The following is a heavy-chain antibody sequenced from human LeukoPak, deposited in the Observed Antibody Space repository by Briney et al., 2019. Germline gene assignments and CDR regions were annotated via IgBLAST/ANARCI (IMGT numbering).Heavy chain of an antibody. Sequence: QTGGSLRLSCVASGFTFSTYGMHWVRQAPGKGLEWAAVIWYDGSNKYYGDSVKGRFTISRDNSKNTLYLQMNSLRAEDTAVYYCARDSGHAFDIWGQGTMVTVSS. V-gene: IGHV3-33*01. CDR3: ARDSGHAFDI. CDR1: GFTFSTYG. D-gene: IGHD6-25*01. CDR2: IWYDGSNK. J-gene: IGHJ3*02.